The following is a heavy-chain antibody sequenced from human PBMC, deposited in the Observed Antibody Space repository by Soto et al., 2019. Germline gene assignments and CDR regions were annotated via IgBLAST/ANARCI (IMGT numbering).Heavy chain of an antibody. Sequence: SETLSLTCTVSGGSISSGDYYWSWIRQPPGKGLEWIGYIYYSGSTYYNPSLKSRVTISVDTSKNQFSLKLSSVTAADTAVYYCARDWPIQLWSCGGYYDYGMDVWGQGTTVTVSS. D-gene: IGHD5-18*01. J-gene: IGHJ6*02. V-gene: IGHV4-30-4*01. CDR3: ARDWPIQLWSCGGYYDYGMDV. CDR2: IYYSGST. CDR1: GGSISSGDYY.